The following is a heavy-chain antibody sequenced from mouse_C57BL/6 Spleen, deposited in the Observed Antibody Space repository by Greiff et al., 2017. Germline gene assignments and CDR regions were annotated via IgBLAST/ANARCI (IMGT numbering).Heavy chain of an antibody. D-gene: IGHD2-3*01. Sequence: EVKLMESGGGLVKPGGSLKLSCAASGFTFSSYTMSWVRQTPEKRLEWVATISGGGGNTYYPDSVKGRFTISRDNAKNTLYLQMSSLRSEDTALYYCAAIYDGYDGYFDYWGQGTTLTVSS. V-gene: IGHV5-9*01. CDR2: ISGGGGNT. CDR1: GFTFSSYT. J-gene: IGHJ2*01. CDR3: AAIYDGYDGYFDY.